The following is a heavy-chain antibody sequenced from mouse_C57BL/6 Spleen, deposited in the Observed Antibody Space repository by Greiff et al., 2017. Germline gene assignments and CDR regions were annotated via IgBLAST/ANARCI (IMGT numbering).Heavy chain of an antibody. D-gene: IGHD3-3*01. CDR1: GYSITSGYY. V-gene: IGHV3-6*01. CDR3: ARRGLSFDY. J-gene: IGHJ2*01. Sequence: EVKLMESGPGLVKPSQSLSLTCSVTGYSITSGYYWNWIRQFPGNKLEWMGYISYDGSNNYNPSLKNRISITRDTSKNQFFLKLNSVTTEDTATYYCARRGLSFDYWGQGTTLTVSS. CDR2: ISYDGSN.